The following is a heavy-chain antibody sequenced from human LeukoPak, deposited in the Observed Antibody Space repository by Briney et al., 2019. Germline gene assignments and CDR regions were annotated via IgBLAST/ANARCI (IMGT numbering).Heavy chain of an antibody. CDR2: IYTSTNT. V-gene: IGHV4-4*07. D-gene: IGHD4-17*01. J-gene: IGHJ5*02. CDR1: GVSISSYY. Sequence: SETLSLTCTVSGVSISSYYWSWIRQPAGKGLEWIGRIYTSTNTNYNPSLKIRLTTTVDTTNNHFSLKLSSVTAVDTAVYYCATKNLYGDSESWFDTWGQGTLVTVSS. CDR3: ATKNLYGDSESWFDT.